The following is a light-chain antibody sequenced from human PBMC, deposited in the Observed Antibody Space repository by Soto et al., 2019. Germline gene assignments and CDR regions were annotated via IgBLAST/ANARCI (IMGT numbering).Light chain of an antibody. CDR3: QQYNSYPLFT. CDR2: AAS. J-gene: IGKJ3*01. Sequence: DIQMTQSPSSLSASVGDRVTVTCRASPAISNYLAWFQQKPGIAPKSLIYAASGLQSGVPSKFIGSGSGTDLTITTSSLQPEDFATYYCQQYNSYPLFTFGPGTKVDIK. V-gene: IGKV1-16*02. CDR1: PAISNY.